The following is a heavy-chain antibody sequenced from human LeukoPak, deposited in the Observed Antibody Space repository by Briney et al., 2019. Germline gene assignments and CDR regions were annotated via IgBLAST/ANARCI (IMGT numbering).Heavy chain of an antibody. CDR3: ARDKVVGPTKFAS. V-gene: IGHV3-7*01. Sequence: TGGSLRLSCAVSGFTFTNYWMSWVRQAPGKGLELVANIKQDGGEIYYVDSVKGRFTISRDNAKNSVYLHMNSLRAEDTAVYYCARDKVVGPTKFASWGQGTLVTVSS. CDR1: GFTFTNYW. J-gene: IGHJ5*01. CDR2: IKQDGGEI. D-gene: IGHD1-26*01.